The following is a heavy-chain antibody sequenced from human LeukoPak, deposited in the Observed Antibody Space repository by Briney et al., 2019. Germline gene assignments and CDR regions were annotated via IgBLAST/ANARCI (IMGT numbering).Heavy chain of an antibody. D-gene: IGHD3-22*01. Sequence: GGSLRLSCAASGFTFSSYAMGWVRQAPGKGLEWVSGISGSGGSTYYADSVKGRFTISRDNSKNTLYLQMNSLRAEDTAVYYCAKDRKNTMIVVGFDYWGQGTLVTVSS. V-gene: IGHV3-23*01. CDR1: GFTFSSYA. CDR3: AKDRKNTMIVVGFDY. CDR2: ISGSGGST. J-gene: IGHJ4*02.